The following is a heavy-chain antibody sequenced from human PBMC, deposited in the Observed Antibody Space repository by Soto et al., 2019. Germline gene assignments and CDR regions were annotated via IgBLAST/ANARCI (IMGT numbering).Heavy chain of an antibody. CDR3: ASYRGDLYFES. CDR2: VFYGGT. Sequence: PSETLSLTCSVSVLYMSSNYWSCIRQSPDKGLEWLGYVFYGGTDYNPSLGGRVSMSVETSKSQFSLKLTSVTVADTAVYYCASYRGDLYFESWGPGIRVIVSS. CDR1: VLYMSSNY. V-gene: IGHV4-59*01. D-gene: IGHD3-16*01. J-gene: IGHJ4*02.